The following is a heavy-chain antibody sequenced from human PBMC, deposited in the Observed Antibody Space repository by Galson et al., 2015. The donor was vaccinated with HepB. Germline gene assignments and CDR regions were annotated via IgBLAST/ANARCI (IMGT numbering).Heavy chain of an antibody. D-gene: IGHD2-8*01. J-gene: IGHJ6*02. Sequence: SLRLSCAASGFTFSNYAMHWVRQAPGKGLEWVASTIYSGAYKYYADSGRGRFTISRDNSKSTLFLQMNSLRVEDTALYYCAKDTNGYGLDVWGQGTTVTVSS. V-gene: IGHV3-30*18. CDR1: GFTFSNYA. CDR2: TIYSGAYK. CDR3: AKDTNGYGLDV.